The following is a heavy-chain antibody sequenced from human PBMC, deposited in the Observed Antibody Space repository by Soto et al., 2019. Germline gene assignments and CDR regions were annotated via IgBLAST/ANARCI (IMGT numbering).Heavy chain of an antibody. CDR1: GASLSDNY. V-gene: IGHV4-34*01. CDR3: ARGRGEFYA. J-gene: IGHJ5*02. D-gene: IGHD2-21*01. CDR2: INHIGNT. Sequence: QVHLQQWGAGLLKPSETLSLTCAVYGASLSDNYCNWLRHPPGKGLEWIGEINHIGNTNYNPSLRSRVTISIDTSKNQLSLNLRSVSAADTAVYYCARGRGEFYAWGQGTPVTVSS.